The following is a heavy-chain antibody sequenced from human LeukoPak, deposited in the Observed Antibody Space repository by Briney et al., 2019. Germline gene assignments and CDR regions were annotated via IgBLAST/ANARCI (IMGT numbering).Heavy chain of an antibody. D-gene: IGHD2-21*02. V-gene: IGHV4-61*02. CDR1: GGSISSGSYY. CDR2: IYTSGST. J-gene: IGHJ3*02. CDR3: ARDLSYCGGDCSDPPAGAFDI. Sequence: PSQTLSLTCTVSGGSISSGSYYWSWIRQPAGKGLEWIGRIYTSGSTNYNPSLKSRVTISVDTSKNQFSLKLSSVTAADTAVYYCARDLSYCGGDCSDPPAGAFDIWGQGTMVTVSS.